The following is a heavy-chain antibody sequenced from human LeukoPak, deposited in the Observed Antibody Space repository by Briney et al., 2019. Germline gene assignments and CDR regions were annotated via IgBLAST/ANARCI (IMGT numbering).Heavy chain of an antibody. CDR1: GGSISSYY. Sequence: SETLSLTCTVSGGSISSYYWSWIRQPPGKGLEWIGYIYDSGSTNYNPSLKSRVTISVGTSKNQFSLKLSSVTAADTAVYYCARLSDWFDPWGQGTLVTVSS. V-gene: IGHV4-59*01. CDR3: ARLSDWFDP. J-gene: IGHJ5*02. CDR2: IYDSGST.